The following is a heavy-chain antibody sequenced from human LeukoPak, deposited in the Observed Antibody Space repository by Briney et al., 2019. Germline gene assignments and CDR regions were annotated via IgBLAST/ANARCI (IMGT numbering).Heavy chain of an antibody. CDR2: AYYRSRWSN. CDR1: GDSVSMFGGA. CDR3: ARGSNSALDI. D-gene: IGHD4-23*01. Sequence: SQTLSLTCAISGDSVSMFGGAWNWIRQSPSRGLEWLGRAYYRSRWSNDYAPSVRGRINISPDTSQNQFSLQLNSVTPDDTAVYYCARGSNSALDIWGRGTMVTVSS. V-gene: IGHV6-1*01. J-gene: IGHJ3*02.